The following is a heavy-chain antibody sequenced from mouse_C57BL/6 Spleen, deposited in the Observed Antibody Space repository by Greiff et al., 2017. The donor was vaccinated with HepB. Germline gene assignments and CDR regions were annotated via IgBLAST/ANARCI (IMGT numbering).Heavy chain of an antibody. Sequence: VKLMESGAELARPGASVKLSCKASGYTFTSYGISWVKQRTGQGLEWIGEIYPRSGNTYYNEKFKGKATLTADKSSSTAYMELRSLTSEDSAVYFCARRAGTGGYWGQGTTLTVSS. CDR3: ARRAGTGGY. CDR2: IYPRSGNT. CDR1: GYTFTSYG. D-gene: IGHD3-3*01. J-gene: IGHJ2*01. V-gene: IGHV1-81*01.